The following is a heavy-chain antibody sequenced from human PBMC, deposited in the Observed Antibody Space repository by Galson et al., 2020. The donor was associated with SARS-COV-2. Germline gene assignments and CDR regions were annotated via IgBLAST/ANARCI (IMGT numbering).Heavy chain of an antibody. CDR1: GGSISSGGYY. Sequence: ETSETLSLTCTVSGGSISSGGYYWSWIRQHPGKGREWIGYIYYSGSTYYNPSIKSRVTISVDTSKNQFSLKLSSVTAADTAVYYCARAPITMIVVVDAFDIWGQGTMVTVSS. CDR2: IYYSGST. D-gene: IGHD3-22*01. V-gene: IGHV4-31*03. CDR3: ARAPITMIVVVDAFDI. J-gene: IGHJ3*02.